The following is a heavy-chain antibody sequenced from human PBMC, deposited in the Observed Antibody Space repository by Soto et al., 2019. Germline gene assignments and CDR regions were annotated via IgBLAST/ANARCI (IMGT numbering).Heavy chain of an antibody. J-gene: IGHJ6*02. CDR2: INPSGGST. V-gene: IGHV1-46*01. Sequence: ASVKVSCKASGYTFTSYYMPWVRQAPGQGLEWMGIINPSGGSTSYAQKFQGRVTMTRDTSTSTVYMELSSLRSEDTAVYYCARDLATGYYYYGMDVWGQGTTVTVS. CDR3: ARDLATGYYYYGMDV. CDR1: GYTFTSYY. D-gene: IGHD1-26*01.